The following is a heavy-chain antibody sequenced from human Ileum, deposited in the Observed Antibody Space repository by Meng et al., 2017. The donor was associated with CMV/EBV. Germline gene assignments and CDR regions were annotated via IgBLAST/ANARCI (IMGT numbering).Heavy chain of an antibody. CDR2: IYYSGSP. Sequence: QVQLQGSGQGRVKPSQTLSLTCTVSGGSITSGNYYWSWIRQPPGRGLEWIGYIYYSGSPYYKPSLKSRVTISLDTSKNQFSLNLRSVTATDSAVYYCVRQVVAASFDYWGQGALVTVSS. V-gene: IGHV4-30-4*08. CDR3: VRQVVAASFDY. J-gene: IGHJ4*02. D-gene: IGHD2-15*01. CDR1: GGSITSGNYY.